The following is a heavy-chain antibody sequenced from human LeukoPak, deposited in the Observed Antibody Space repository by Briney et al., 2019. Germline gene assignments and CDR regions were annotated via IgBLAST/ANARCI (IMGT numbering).Heavy chain of an antibody. D-gene: IGHD5-18*01. Sequence: GSVKVSCKVFGYTLTELSMHWVRQAPGKGLEWMGGFDPEDGETIYAQKFQGRVTMTEDTSTDTAYMELSSLRSEDTAVYYCARGPTAMARPYYYYYYGMDVWGQGTTVTVSS. CDR1: GYTLTELS. CDR2: FDPEDGET. J-gene: IGHJ6*02. V-gene: IGHV1-24*01. CDR3: ARGPTAMARPYYYYYYGMDV.